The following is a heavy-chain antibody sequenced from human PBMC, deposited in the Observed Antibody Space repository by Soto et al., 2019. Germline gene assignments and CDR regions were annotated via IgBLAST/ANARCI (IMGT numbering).Heavy chain of an antibody. CDR2: ISSSSSYI. Sequence: EVQLVESGGGLVKPGGSLRLSCAASGFTFSSYSMNWVRQAPGKGLEWVSSISSSSSYIYYADSVKGRFTISRDNAKNSLYLQLNSLRAEDTAVYYCARDQPGYRYVYGLGYWGQGTLVTVSS. CDR1: GFTFSSYS. V-gene: IGHV3-21*01. D-gene: IGHD5-18*01. J-gene: IGHJ4*02. CDR3: ARDQPGYRYVYGLGY.